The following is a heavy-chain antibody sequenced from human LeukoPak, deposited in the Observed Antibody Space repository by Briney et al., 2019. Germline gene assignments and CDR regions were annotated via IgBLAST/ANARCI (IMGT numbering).Heavy chain of an antibody. CDR3: ARAGRLQYGDYVAFDY. CDR2: IRHDGSDK. V-gene: IGHV3-30*02. Sequence: PGGSLRLSCAVSGFTFSGYGMHWVRQAPGKGLEWVAFIRHDGSDKYHADSVKGRFTFSRDNAKNSLYLQMNSLRAEDTAVYYCARAGRLQYGDYVAFDYWGQGTLVTVSS. D-gene: IGHD4-17*01. J-gene: IGHJ4*02. CDR1: GFTFSGYG.